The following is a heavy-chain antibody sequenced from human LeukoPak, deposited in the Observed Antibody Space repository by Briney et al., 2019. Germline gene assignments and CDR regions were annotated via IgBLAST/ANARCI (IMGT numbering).Heavy chain of an antibody. CDR1: GGSISSYY. CDR2: IFYTGNT. V-gene: IGHV4-39*07. Sequence: PSETLSLTCTVSGGSISSYYWSWIRQPPGKGLEWIGSIFYTGNTYYNPSLKSRVTISVDTSKNQFSLKLTSVTAADTAVYYCTRDVPRSAGYPDNWGQGTLVTVSS. CDR3: TRDVPRSAGYPDN. J-gene: IGHJ4*02. D-gene: IGHD2-15*01.